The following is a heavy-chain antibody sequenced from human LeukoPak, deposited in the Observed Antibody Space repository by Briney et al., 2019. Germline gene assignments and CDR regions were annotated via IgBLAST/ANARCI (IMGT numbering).Heavy chain of an antibody. V-gene: IGHV3-21*01. Sequence: GSLRLSCAASGFTFSSYSMNWVRQAPGKGLEWVSSISSSSSYIYYADSVKGRFTISRDNAKNSLYLQMNSLRAEDTAVYYCARVGLRRTIFGVAKNYYYYMDVWGKGTTVTVSS. J-gene: IGHJ6*03. CDR2: ISSSSSYI. D-gene: IGHD3-3*01. CDR1: GFTFSSYS. CDR3: ARVGLRRTIFGVAKNYYYYMDV.